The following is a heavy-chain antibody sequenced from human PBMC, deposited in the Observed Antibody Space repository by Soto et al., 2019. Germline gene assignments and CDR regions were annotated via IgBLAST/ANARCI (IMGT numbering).Heavy chain of an antibody. J-gene: IGHJ4*02. CDR1: GGSITSSSYY. D-gene: IGHD4-17*01. CDR3: ARQRTTVVTQAYFDH. Sequence: TSETLSLTCTVSGGSITSSSYYWGWIRQPPGKGLEWIGGIYYSGRSYYNPSLKSRVTMSVDTSKNQFSLTLNSVTAADAAVYYCARQRTTVVTQAYFDHWGQGTLVTSPQ. CDR2: IYYSGRS. V-gene: IGHV4-39*01.